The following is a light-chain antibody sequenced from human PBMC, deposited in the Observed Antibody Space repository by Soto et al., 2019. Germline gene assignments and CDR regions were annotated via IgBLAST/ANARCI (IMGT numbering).Light chain of an antibody. Sequence: DIVMTQSPDSLAVSLGERATINCKSSQSVLYSSNNKNYLAWYQQKPGQPPKLLIYWASTRESGVPDRFSGSGTGKDVTLTYRSARAEEGVVDNGQQNNSHPPWTFGQGTKVETK. V-gene: IGKV4-1*01. CDR3: QQNNSHPPWT. J-gene: IGKJ1*01. CDR1: QSVLYSSNNKNY. CDR2: WAS.